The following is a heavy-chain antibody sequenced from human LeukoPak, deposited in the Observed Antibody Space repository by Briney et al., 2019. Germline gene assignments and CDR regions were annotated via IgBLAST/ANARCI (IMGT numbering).Heavy chain of an antibody. D-gene: IGHD3-22*01. J-gene: IGHJ4*02. CDR3: AKAQSSGYPYYFDY. Sequence: GGSLRLSCAASGFTFDDYAMHWVRQAPGKGLEWVSGISWNSGSIGYADSVKGRFAISRDNAKNSLYLQMNSLRAEDTALYYCAKAQSSGYPYYFDYWGQGTLVTVSS. CDR2: ISWNSGSI. CDR1: GFTFDDYA. V-gene: IGHV3-9*01.